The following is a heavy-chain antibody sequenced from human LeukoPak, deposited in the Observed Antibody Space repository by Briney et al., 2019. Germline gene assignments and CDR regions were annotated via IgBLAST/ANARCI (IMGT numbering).Heavy chain of an antibody. J-gene: IGHJ3*02. V-gene: IGHV4-31*03. CDR3: ASLYYYDSSGYWVLDAFDI. D-gene: IGHD3-22*01. Sequence: TSETLSLTCTVSGGSISSGGYYWSWIRQHPGKGLEWIGYIYYSGSTYYNPSLKSRVTISVDTSKNQFSLKLSSVTAADTAVYYCASLYYYDSSGYWVLDAFDIWGQGTMATVSS. CDR2: IYYSGST. CDR1: GGSISSGGYY.